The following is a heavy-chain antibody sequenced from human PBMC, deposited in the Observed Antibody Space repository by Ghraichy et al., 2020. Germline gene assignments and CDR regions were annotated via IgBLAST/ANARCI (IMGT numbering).Heavy chain of an antibody. CDR1: GFTFSSYG. D-gene: IGHD3-22*01. V-gene: IGHV3-30*18. CDR2: ISYDGSNK. Sequence: GGSLRLSCAASGFTFSSYGMHWVRQAPGKGLEWVAVISYDGSNKYYADSVKGRFTISRDNSKNTLYLQMNSLRAEDTAVYYCAKIHYYDSSGYYSDDAFDIWGQGTMVTVSS. J-gene: IGHJ3*02. CDR3: AKIHYYDSSGYYSDDAFDI.